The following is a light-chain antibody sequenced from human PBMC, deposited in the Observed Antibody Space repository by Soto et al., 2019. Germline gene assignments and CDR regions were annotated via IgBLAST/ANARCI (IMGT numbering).Light chain of an antibody. CDR3: QQYDSYST. V-gene: IGKV1-5*01. Sequence: DIPMTQSPSTLSASVGDRVTITCRASQSISTWLAWYQQKPGKAPKCLIYDATSLENGVPSRFSGSGSGTEFTLTISSLQPDDSATYYCQQYDSYSTFGQGTKLEIK. CDR1: QSISTW. J-gene: IGKJ2*01. CDR2: DAT.